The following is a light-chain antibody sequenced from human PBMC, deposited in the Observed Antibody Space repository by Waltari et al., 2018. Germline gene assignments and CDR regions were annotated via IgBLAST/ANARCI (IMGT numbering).Light chain of an antibody. CDR2: GAS. V-gene: IGKV1-9*01. CDR3: HQSYTFPRT. J-gene: IGKJ1*01. CDR1: QGVSSY. Sequence: DIQLTQSPSFLSAAVGDRVTLTCRASQGVSSYLAWYQQKPGKAPKVLIYGASTLQRGVPSRFSGSGSGTDFSLTISSLQPEDFATYYCHQSYTFPRTFGQGTKVEMK.